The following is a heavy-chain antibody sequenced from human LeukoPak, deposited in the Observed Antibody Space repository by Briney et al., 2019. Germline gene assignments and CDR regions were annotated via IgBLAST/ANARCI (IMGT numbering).Heavy chain of an antibody. CDR1: GGSISSYY. CDR2: INYGGST. Sequence: SETLSLTCTVSGGSISSYYWSWIRQPPGKGLEWIGYINYGGSTKYNPSLKSRVTISADTSKNQFSLKLSSVTAADTAVYYCVRDGYFDLWGRGTLVTVSS. V-gene: IGHV4-59*01. CDR3: VRDGYFDL. J-gene: IGHJ2*01.